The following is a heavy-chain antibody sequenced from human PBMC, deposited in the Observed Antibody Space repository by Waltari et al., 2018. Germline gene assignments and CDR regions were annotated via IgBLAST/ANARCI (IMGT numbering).Heavy chain of an antibody. CDR1: GGSFSGSY. V-gene: IGHV4-34*01. Sequence: QVQLQQWGAGLLKPSETLSLTCAVYGGSFSGSYWSWLRQSPGKGLEWIGEINYSGSTNYNPSLKSRVTISIDTSKTQFSLELTSVTGADTAVYYCAGTPVGVTFLYFDYWGQGTLVTVSS. J-gene: IGHJ4*02. D-gene: IGHD1-26*01. CDR2: INYSGST. CDR3: AGTPVGVTFLYFDY.